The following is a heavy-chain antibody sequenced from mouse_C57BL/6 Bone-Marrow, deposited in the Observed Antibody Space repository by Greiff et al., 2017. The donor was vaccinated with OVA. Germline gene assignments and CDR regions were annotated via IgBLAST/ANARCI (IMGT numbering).Heavy chain of an antibody. V-gene: IGHV1-64*01. J-gene: IGHJ3*01. CDR3: ARSGYFAWFAY. CDR1: GYTFTSYW. Sequence: QVQLKQPGAELVKPGASVTLSCKASGYTFTSYWMHWVKQRPGQGLEWIGMIHPNGGSANNNEKFKSKATLTVDKSASTAYMQLSSLTSEDSAVYYCARSGYFAWFAYWGQGTLVTVSA. D-gene: IGHD1-3*01. CDR2: IHPNGGSA.